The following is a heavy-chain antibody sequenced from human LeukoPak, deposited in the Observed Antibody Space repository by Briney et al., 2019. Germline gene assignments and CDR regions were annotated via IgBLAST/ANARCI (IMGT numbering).Heavy chain of an antibody. CDR3: AKTRAGNSSGRDPGWPMDY. J-gene: IGHJ4*02. V-gene: IGHV3-23*01. CDR2: ICGSGGIT. Sequence: GGSLRLSCAASGFTFGSYAIYWVRQAPGKGPEWVSGICGSGGITYFADSVKGRFIISRDNSKNTVYLQINNLRAEDTALYYCAKTRAGNSSGRDPGWPMDYWGQGTLVTVSS. CDR1: GFTFGSYA. D-gene: IGHD3-22*01.